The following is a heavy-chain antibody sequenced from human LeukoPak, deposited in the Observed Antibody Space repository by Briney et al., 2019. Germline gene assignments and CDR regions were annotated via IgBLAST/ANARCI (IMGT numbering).Heavy chain of an antibody. V-gene: IGHV3-30*02. D-gene: IGHD6-13*01. CDR1: GFSFSRYG. Sequence: GGSLRLSCAAAGFSFSRYGMHWVRQPPSKGLECVAFIRYDVSNKYYTDSVNGRLTISRDNSKNTLYLQMNSLRAEDTAVYYCAKEDSSSWSPNTDAFDIWGQGTMVTVSS. CDR2: IRYDVSNK. CDR3: AKEDSSSWSPNTDAFDI. J-gene: IGHJ3*02.